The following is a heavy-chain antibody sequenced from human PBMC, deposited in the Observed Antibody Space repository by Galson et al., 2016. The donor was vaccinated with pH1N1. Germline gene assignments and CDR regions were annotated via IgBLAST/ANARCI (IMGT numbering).Heavy chain of an antibody. CDR1: RDTFSSYV. Sequence: PVKVSCKASRDTFSSYVFNWVRQAPGHGLEWMGGIIPIFDTSNYAQKFQGRVTITADKSTSTAYMELNSLRSEDTAMYYCARNMHLYCSSASCRVYYFDFWGQGTMVTVAS. V-gene: IGHV1-69*06. J-gene: IGHJ3*01. CDR3: ARNMHLYCSSASCRVYYFDF. CDR2: IIPIFDTS. D-gene: IGHD2-2*01.